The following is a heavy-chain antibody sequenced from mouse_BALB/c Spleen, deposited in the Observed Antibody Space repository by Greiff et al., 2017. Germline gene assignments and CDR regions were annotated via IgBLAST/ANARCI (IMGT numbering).Heavy chain of an antibody. Sequence: EVKLMESGPELVKPGASVKISCKASGYSFTGYFMNWVMQSHGKSLEWIGRINPYNGDTFYNQKFKGKATLTVDKSSSTAHMELRSLASEDSAVYYCAREGVYYGNPYAMDYWGQGTSVTVSS. CDR3: AREGVYYGNPYAMDY. CDR1: GYSFTGYF. D-gene: IGHD2-1*01. J-gene: IGHJ4*01. V-gene: IGHV1-20*02. CDR2: INPYNGDT.